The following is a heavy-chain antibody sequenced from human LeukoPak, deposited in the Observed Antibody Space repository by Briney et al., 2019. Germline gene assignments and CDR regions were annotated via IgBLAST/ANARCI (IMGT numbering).Heavy chain of an antibody. V-gene: IGHV4-34*01. CDR2: INHSGST. Sequence: PSETLSHTCAVYGGSFSGYYWSWIRQPPGKGLEWIGEINHSGSTNYNPSLKSRVTISVDTSKNQFSLKLSSVTAADTAVYYCACDQYDSNRFYGMDVWGQGTTVTVSS. J-gene: IGHJ6*02. D-gene: IGHD3-22*01. CDR3: ACDQYDSNRFYGMDV. CDR1: GGSFSGYY.